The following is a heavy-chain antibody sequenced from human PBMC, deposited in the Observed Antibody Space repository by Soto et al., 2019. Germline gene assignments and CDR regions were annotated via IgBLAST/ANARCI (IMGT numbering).Heavy chain of an antibody. CDR1: GGSISSGGYY. CDR2: IYYSGST. Sequence: QVQLQESGPGLVKPSQTLSLTCTVSGGSISSGGYYWSWIRQHPGKGLEWIGYIYYSGSTYYNPSLKSRVTISVDTSKNQFSLKLSSVTAADTAVYYCARAFSGYSGYDYGIAVAGGTQNNWFDPWGQGTLVTVSS. J-gene: IGHJ5*02. D-gene: IGHD5-12*01. V-gene: IGHV4-31*03. CDR3: ARAFSGYSGYDYGIAVAGGTQNNWFDP.